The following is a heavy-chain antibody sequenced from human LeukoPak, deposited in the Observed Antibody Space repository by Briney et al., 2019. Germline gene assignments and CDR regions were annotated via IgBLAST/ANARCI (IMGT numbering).Heavy chain of an antibody. Sequence: GASVKVSCKASGYTFISYDINWVRLATGQGLEWMGWMNPSSGNTGYAQKFQGRVTITRNTSISTVYMELSSLRSEDTAVYYCARGTKSGLGESSVGYWGQGTLVTVSS. D-gene: IGHD3-16*01. CDR1: GYTFISYD. J-gene: IGHJ4*02. CDR2: MNPSSGNT. CDR3: ARGTKSGLGESSVGY. V-gene: IGHV1-8*01.